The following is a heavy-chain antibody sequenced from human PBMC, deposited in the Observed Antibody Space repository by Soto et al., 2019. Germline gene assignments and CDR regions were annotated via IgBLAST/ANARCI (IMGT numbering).Heavy chain of an antibody. Sequence: LLNISFKGSGSIFTSYXISWVRQMPGKVLEWMGMIDPSDSYTNYSPSFQVHVTISAEKSISTAYLQWSSLKASDTDMYYCAPHRSSGWGDISGQGTMVPLSS. CDR2: IDPSDSYT. D-gene: IGHD6-19*01. J-gene: IGHJ3*02. CDR1: GSIFTSYX. CDR3: APHRSSGWGDI. V-gene: IGHV5-10-1*01.